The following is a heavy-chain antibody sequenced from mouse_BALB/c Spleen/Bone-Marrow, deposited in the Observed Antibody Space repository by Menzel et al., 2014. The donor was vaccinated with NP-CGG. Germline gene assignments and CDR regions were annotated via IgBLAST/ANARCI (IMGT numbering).Heavy chain of an antibody. CDR1: GFDFXRYW. D-gene: IGHD1-1*01. V-gene: IGHV4-1*02. J-gene: IGHJ3*01. Sequence: EVQLQQSGGGLVQPGGSLKLSCAASGFDFXRYWMSWVRQAPGKGLEWIGEINPDSSTINYTPSLKDKFIISRDNAKNTLYLQMSKVGSEDTALYYCARLSYYGRFAYWGQGTLVTVSA. CDR3: ARLSYYGRFAY. CDR2: INPDSSTI.